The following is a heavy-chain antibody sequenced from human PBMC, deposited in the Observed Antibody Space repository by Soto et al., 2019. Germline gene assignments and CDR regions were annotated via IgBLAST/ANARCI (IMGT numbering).Heavy chain of an antibody. CDR1: GFTFSSYA. J-gene: IGHJ4*02. D-gene: IGHD4-17*01. CDR3: AKHYGDYVGGDY. V-gene: IGHV3-23*01. Sequence: GGSLRLSCAASGFTFSSYAMSWVRQAPGKGLEWVSGISSSGGITYYPDSVKGRFTISRDNSKNMLYLQVNSLRAEDTAIYYCAKHYGDYVGGDYWGQGTLVTVS. CDR2: ISSSGGIT.